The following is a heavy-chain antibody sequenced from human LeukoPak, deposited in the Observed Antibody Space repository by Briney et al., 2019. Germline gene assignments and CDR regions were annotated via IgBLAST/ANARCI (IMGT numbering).Heavy chain of an antibody. D-gene: IGHD3-22*01. Sequence: SVKVSCKASGFTFTSSDVQWVRQARGQRLEWIGWIVVGSGNTNYAQKFQERVTITRDMSTSTAYMELSSLRSEDTAVYYCAADHLHYDSSGSKENWGQGTLVTVSS. J-gene: IGHJ4*02. CDR3: AADHLHYDSSGSKEN. CDR1: GFTFTSSD. V-gene: IGHV1-58*01. CDR2: IVVGSGNT.